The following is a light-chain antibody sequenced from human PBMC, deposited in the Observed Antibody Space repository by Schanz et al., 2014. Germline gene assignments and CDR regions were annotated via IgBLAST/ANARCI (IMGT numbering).Light chain of an antibody. V-gene: IGKV3-20*01. Sequence: VLTQSPGTLSLSPGERATLSCRASQSVSSSYLAWYQQKPGQAPRLLIYGASSRATGIPDRFSGSGSGTDFTLSISRLEPEDFAVYYCQQYGSSPRTFGQGTKVEIK. CDR3: QQYGSSPRT. CDR1: QSVSSSY. J-gene: IGKJ1*01. CDR2: GAS.